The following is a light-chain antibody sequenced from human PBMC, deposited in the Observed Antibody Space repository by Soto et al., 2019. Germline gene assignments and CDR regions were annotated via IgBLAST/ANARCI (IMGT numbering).Light chain of an antibody. J-gene: IGKJ1*01. Sequence: TQSPSSLSASVGDRVTITCRASQSISTYLNWYQQRPGQAPRLLIYGASNRVPGIPDRFSGSGSGTDFTLTISRLEPEDFAVYYCQQYNTAPWTFGRGTTVEI. V-gene: IGKV3-20*01. CDR2: GAS. CDR1: QSISTY. CDR3: QQYNTAPWT.